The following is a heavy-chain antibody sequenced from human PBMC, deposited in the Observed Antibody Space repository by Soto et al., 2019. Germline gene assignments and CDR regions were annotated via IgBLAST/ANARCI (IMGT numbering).Heavy chain of an antibody. Sequence: QVQLVQSGAEVKKPGASVKVSCKASGYTFTSYTMHWVRQAPGQGLEWMGWINAGNGNTQSSQKFQGRVTITRDTSASTAYMKLSSLRSEDTAVYYCARNLVVVVDGTRALGYWGQGTLVTVSS. D-gene: IGHD2-15*01. CDR1: GYTFTSYT. CDR2: INAGNGNT. J-gene: IGHJ4*02. CDR3: ARNLVVVVDGTRALGY. V-gene: IGHV1-3*01.